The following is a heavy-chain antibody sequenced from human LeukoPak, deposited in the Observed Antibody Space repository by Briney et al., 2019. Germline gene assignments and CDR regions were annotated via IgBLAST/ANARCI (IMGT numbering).Heavy chain of an antibody. CDR3: ARDRYYYDSSGYLFDY. CDR1: GYSISSGYY. D-gene: IGHD3-22*01. CDR2: IYHSGST. Sequence: SETLSLTCTVSGYSISSGYYWGWIRQPPGKGLEWIGSIYHSGSTYYNPSLKSRVTMSVDTSKNQFSLKLSSVTAADTAVYYCARDRYYYDSSGYLFDYWGQGTLVTVSS. J-gene: IGHJ4*02. V-gene: IGHV4-38-2*02.